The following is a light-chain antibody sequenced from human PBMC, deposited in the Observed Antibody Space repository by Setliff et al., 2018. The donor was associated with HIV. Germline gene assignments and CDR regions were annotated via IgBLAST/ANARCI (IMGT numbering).Light chain of an antibody. CDR2: TTT. CDR1: TGAVTSGHL. Sequence: QAVVTQEPSLTVSPGGTVTLTCASSTGAVTSGHLPSWFQQKPGQLPRVLVSTTTNRHTWPPARFSGFLLGGKAALTLSGVQPEDEADYFCLLYSGTCVFGGAT. CDR3: LLYSGTCV. J-gene: IGLJ3*02. V-gene: IGLV7-43*01.